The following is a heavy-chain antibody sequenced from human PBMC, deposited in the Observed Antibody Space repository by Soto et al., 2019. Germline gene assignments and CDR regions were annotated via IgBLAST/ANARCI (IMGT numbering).Heavy chain of an antibody. Sequence: QVQLQQWGAGLLKPSETLSLTCAVSGGSFSGYFWSWIRQPPGKGLGWIGEIFHGGSTNYSPSLKSRVTISVDTSKNQFSLELSSVTAADTAVYYCARPHYDSNTFYYFFDYWGQGTLVTVSS. J-gene: IGHJ4*02. CDR3: ARPHYDSNTFYYFFDY. D-gene: IGHD3-22*01. V-gene: IGHV4-34*12. CDR1: GGSFSGYF. CDR2: IFHGGST.